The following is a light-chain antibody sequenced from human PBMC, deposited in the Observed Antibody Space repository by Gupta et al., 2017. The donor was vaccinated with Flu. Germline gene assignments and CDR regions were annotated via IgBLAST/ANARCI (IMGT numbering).Light chain of an antibody. CDR2: STS. CDR1: TGAVTSGNF. CDR3: LLFNGYTHV. Sequence: QTVVTQEPSLTVSPGGTVTLTCASSTGAVTSGNFPNWFQQKPGQVPRALIYSTSNTHAWTPARFSGSLRGGKAVLTLSGVLPEDEAEYYCLLFNGYTHVFGAGTKVTVL. J-gene: IGLJ1*01. V-gene: IGLV7-43*01.